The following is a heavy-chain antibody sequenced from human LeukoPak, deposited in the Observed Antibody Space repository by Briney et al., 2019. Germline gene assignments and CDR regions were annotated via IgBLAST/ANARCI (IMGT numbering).Heavy chain of an antibody. D-gene: IGHD4-23*01. Sequence: GGSLRLSCAASGFTFSKYSMSWVRQAPGQGLEWVSAITGSGGNTNYADSVKGRFTISRDNSMNTLYLQVNTLRAEDTAVYYCAKHYAGNSMGAFEIWGQGTMATVSS. V-gene: IGHV3-23*01. CDR3: AKHYAGNSMGAFEI. CDR1: GFTFSKYS. CDR2: ITGSGGNT. J-gene: IGHJ3*02.